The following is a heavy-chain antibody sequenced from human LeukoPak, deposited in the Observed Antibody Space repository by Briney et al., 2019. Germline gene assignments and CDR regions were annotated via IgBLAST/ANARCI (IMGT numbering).Heavy chain of an antibody. CDR3: ARDLIGATSPWYYYMDV. V-gene: IGHV1-18*01. D-gene: IGHD2-15*01. CDR1: GYTFTSYG. CDR2: ISAYNGNT. Sequence: ASVKVSCKASGYTFTSYGISWVRQAPGQGLEWMGWISAYNGNTNYAQKLQGRVTMTTDTSTSTAYMELRSLRSDDTAVYYCARDLIGATSPWYYYMDVWGKGTTVTVSS. J-gene: IGHJ6*03.